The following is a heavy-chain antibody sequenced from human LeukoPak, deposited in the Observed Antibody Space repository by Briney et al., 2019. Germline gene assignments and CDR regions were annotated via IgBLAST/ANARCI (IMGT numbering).Heavy chain of an antibody. V-gene: IGHV1-18*01. CDR2: ISAYNGNT. J-gene: IGHJ5*02. D-gene: IGHD3-10*01. CDR3: ARDLSYYYGSGSYFPQGWFDP. CDR1: GYTFTSYG. Sequence: ASVKVSCKASGYTFTSYGISWVRQAPGQGLEWMGWISAYNGNTNYAQKLQGRVTMTTDTSTSTAYMELRSLRSDDTAVYYCARDLSYYYGSGSYFPQGWFDPWGQGTLVTVSS.